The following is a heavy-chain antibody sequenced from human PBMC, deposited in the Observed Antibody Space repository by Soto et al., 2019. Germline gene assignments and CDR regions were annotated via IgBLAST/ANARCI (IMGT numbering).Heavy chain of an antibody. CDR3: ARGRTIVSPGN. Sequence: QVQVVQSGAEVKKPGASVKVSCKASGYSFTGYQMHWVRQAPGQGLEWMGWFNPNSGGTNYAQKFQGRVTMTGDTSISTAYMELYRLTSDDTAVYFCARGRTIVSPGNWGQGTLVSVSS. D-gene: IGHD2-21*01. CDR1: GYSFTGYQ. J-gene: IGHJ4*02. V-gene: IGHV1-2*02. CDR2: FNPNSGGT.